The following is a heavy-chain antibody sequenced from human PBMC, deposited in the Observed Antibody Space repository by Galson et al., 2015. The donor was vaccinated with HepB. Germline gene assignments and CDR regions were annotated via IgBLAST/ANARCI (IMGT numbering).Heavy chain of an antibody. D-gene: IGHD6-19*01. CDR2: ISPYNGNT. V-gene: IGHV1-18*04. Sequence: SVKVSCKASGYIFTSYGISWVRQAPGQGLEWMGWISPYNGNTNFAQKFQGRVTMTTDTSTSTAYMELRNLRSDDTAVYYCARENTAVAGYFDYWGQGTLVTVSS. J-gene: IGHJ4*02. CDR3: ARENTAVAGYFDY. CDR1: GYIFTSYG.